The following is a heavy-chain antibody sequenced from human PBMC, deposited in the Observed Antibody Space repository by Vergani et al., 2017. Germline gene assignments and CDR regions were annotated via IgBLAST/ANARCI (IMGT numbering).Heavy chain of an antibody. CDR2: IYYSGST. J-gene: IGHJ5*02. V-gene: IGHV4-39*07. Sequence: QLQLQESGPGLVKPSETLSLTCTVSGGYISSSSYYWGWIRQPPGKGLEWIGSIYYSGSTYYNPSLKSRVTISVDTSKNQFSLKLSSVTAADTAVYYCAREVNWGLFSWGQGTLVTVSS. CDR3: AREVNWGLFS. D-gene: IGHD7-27*01. CDR1: GGYISSSSYY.